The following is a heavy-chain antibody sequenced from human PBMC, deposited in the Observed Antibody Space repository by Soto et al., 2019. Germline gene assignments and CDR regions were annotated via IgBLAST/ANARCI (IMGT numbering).Heavy chain of an antibody. CDR2: IYNRGAT. CDR1: GGSVSSGSYY. CDR3: ATDGASGLAY. Sequence: SETLSLTCTVSGGSVSSGSYYWTWIRQPPGKGLEWIGHIYNRGATKYNPSLKSRVTISIDMSKEQFSLRLKSVTAADTAVYYCATDGASGLAYWGQGTLVTVSS. D-gene: IGHD3-10*01. J-gene: IGHJ4*02. V-gene: IGHV4-61*01.